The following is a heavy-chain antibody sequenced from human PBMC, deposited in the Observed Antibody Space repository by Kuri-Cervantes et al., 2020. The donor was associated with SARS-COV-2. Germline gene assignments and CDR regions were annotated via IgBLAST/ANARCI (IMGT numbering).Heavy chain of an antibody. CDR1: GFTFSSYS. J-gene: IGHJ2*01. D-gene: IGHD3-10*01. CDR3: AGEGEEYFDL. CDR2: ISSTSTYI. V-gene: IGHV3-21*01. Sequence: GESLKISCTASGFTFSSYSMNWVRQAPGKGLEWVSAISSTSTYINYVDSVKGRFTISRDDAKNSLYLQMSSLRAEDTAVYYCAGEGEEYFDLWGRGTLVTVSS.